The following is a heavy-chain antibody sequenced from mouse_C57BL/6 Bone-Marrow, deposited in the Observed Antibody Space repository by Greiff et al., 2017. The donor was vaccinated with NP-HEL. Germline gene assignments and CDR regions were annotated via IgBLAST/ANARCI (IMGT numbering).Heavy chain of an antibody. CDR3: ARTAYYSNYVAMDY. D-gene: IGHD2-5*01. V-gene: IGHV1-82*01. CDR1: GYAFSSSW. J-gene: IGHJ4*01. CDR2: IYPGDGDT. Sequence: QVQLQQSGPELVKPGASVKISCKASGYAFSSSWMNWVKQRPGKGLEWIGRIYPGDGDTNYNGKFKGKATLTADKSSSTAYMQLSSLTSEDSAVYCCARTAYYSNYVAMDYWGQGTSVTVSS.